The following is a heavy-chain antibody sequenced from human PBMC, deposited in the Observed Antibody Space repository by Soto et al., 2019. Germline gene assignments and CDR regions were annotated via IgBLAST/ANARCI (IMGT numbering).Heavy chain of an antibody. Sequence: QVQLVQSGPEVKKPGSSVRVSCTASGGTFSSYTINWVRQVPGQGPEWMGRSIPMLGMSNYAQKFQGRVMXXXDXPTNTVYMELSSLRSEDTAIYYCATNFGSGSAHFDYWGQGTLVTVSS. J-gene: IGHJ4*02. CDR2: SIPMLGMS. D-gene: IGHD3-10*01. V-gene: IGHV1-69*02. CDR3: ATNFGSGSAHFDY. CDR1: GGTFSSYT.